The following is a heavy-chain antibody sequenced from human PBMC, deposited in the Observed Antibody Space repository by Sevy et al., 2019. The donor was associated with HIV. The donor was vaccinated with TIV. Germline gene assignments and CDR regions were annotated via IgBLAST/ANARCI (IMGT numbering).Heavy chain of an antibody. D-gene: IGHD6-19*01. CDR3: AREDIRVAGIGYYFHS. CDR2: IGYDGTNK. CDR1: GFSISGYG. J-gene: IGHJ4*02. Sequence: EGSLRLSCAASGFSISGYGMHWVRQAPGKALEWVAVIGYDGTNKEYADSVKDRFTISRDNSKNTLYLQMNSLRAEDTAVYYCAREDIRVAGIGYYFHSWGQGTLVTVSS. V-gene: IGHV3-33*01.